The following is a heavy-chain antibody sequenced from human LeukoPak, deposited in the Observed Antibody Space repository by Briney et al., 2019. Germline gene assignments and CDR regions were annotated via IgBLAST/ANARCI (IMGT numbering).Heavy chain of an antibody. Sequence: GGSLRLSCLTSGFTLSTNAMSWVRQAPGKGLEWISGISGSGASTYHADSVKGRFTISRDDSRNTLYLQMNSLRGDDTAVYYCAKDVGKWESLHFFDYWGQGTLVTVSS. CDR1: GFTLSTNA. CDR2: ISGSGAST. V-gene: IGHV3-23*01. CDR3: AKDVGKWESLHFFDY. J-gene: IGHJ4*02. D-gene: IGHD1-26*01.